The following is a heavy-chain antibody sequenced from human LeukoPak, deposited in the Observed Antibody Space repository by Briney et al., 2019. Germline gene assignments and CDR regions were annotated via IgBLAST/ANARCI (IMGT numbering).Heavy chain of an antibody. CDR1: GFTFTTYW. V-gene: IGHV3-48*01. J-gene: IGHJ4*02. CDR3: ARDSTGYCSGGSCYGFDY. CDR2: ISSSSSTI. D-gene: IGHD2-15*01. Sequence: GGSLRLSCAASGFTFTTYWMSWVRQAPGKGLEWVSYISSSSSTIYYADSVKGRFTISRDNAKNSLYLQMNSLRAEDTAVYYCARDSTGYCSGGSCYGFDYWGQGTLVTVSS.